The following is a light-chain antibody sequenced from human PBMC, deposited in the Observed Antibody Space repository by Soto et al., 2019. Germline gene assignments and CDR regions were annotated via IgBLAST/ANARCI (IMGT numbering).Light chain of an antibody. J-gene: IGKJ4*01. CDR2: AAS. CDR1: QGISSY. Sequence: DIQLTQSPSFLSASVGDRVTITCRASQGISSYLAWYQQKPGKAPKLLIYAASTLQSGVPSRFSGSGSGTEFTLTISSLQPEDSATYYCQQLNSHPLTFGGGTKVEIK. CDR3: QQLNSHPLT. V-gene: IGKV1-9*01.